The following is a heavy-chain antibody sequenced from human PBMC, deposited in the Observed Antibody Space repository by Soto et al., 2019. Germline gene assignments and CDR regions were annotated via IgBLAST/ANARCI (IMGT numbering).Heavy chain of an antibody. CDR3: AKNSGWFNT. D-gene: IGHD3-10*01. Sequence: PXGCLRRTFAASGFPFSSNDMTWVRQAPGKGLDWVSTIDGSGGTTYYADSVKGRFTISRDNSMNTVYLQMNSLRADDTALYYCAKNSGWFNTWGQGALVTVSS. V-gene: IGHV3-23*01. CDR1: GFPFSSND. CDR2: IDGSGGTT. J-gene: IGHJ5*02.